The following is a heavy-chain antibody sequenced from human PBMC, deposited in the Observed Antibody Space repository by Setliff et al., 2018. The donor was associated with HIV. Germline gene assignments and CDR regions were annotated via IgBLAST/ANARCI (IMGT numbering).Heavy chain of an antibody. D-gene: IGHD3-10*01. Sequence: TSETLSLTCAVYGGSFSGYCWSWIRQPPGKGLEWIGEIQHSGRINYNPSLRSRVTTSVDTSKSQFSLRLNSVTATDTALYYCARGRFHRLHRPYSGSGSLGIQYFDYWGQGTLVTVS. CDR3: ARGRFHRLHRPYSGSGSLGIQYFDY. CDR2: IQHSGRI. CDR1: GGSFSGYC. J-gene: IGHJ4*02. V-gene: IGHV4-34*01.